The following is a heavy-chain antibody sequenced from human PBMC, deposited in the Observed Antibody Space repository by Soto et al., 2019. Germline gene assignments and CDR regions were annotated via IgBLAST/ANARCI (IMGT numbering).Heavy chain of an antibody. CDR1: VYTFAEHG. Sequence: GAAGKACWEARVYTFAEHGIRSVRQSPGQGLEWMGWISAYNGNTNYAQKLQGRVTMTTDTSTSTAYMELRSLRSDDTVVYYCARPAPTPFRVPVANDACDGRG. CDR2: ISAYNGNT. D-gene: IGHD2-2*01. V-gene: IGHV1-18*04. J-gene: IGHJ3*01. CDR3: ARPAPTPFRVPVANDACDG.